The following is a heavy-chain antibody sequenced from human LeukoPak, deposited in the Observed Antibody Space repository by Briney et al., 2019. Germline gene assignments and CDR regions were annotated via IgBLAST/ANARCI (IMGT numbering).Heavy chain of an antibody. CDR3: ARETAYSSSTYYYYYYYMDV. CDR1: GFTFDDYG. D-gene: IGHD6-6*01. Sequence: GSLRLSCAASGFTFDDYGMSWVRQAPGKGLEWVSGINWNGGSTGYADSVKGRFTISRDNAKNPLYLQMNSLRAEDTALYYCARETAYSSSTYYYYYYYMDVWGKGTTVTVSS. J-gene: IGHJ6*03. V-gene: IGHV3-20*04. CDR2: INWNGGST.